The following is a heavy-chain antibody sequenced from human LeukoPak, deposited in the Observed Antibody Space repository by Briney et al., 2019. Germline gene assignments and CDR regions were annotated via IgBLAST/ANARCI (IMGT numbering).Heavy chain of an antibody. V-gene: IGHV4-59*12. CDR1: GVSISGNY. J-gene: IGHJ4*02. D-gene: IGHD3-22*01. CDR3: ARERDYYDSSGAFDY. Sequence: SETLSLTCTVSGVSISGNYWSWIRQPPGKGLEWIGSIYYSGSTYYNPSLKSRVTISVDTSKNQFSLKLSSVTAADTAVYYCARERDYYDSSGAFDYWGQGTLVTVSS. CDR2: IYYSGST.